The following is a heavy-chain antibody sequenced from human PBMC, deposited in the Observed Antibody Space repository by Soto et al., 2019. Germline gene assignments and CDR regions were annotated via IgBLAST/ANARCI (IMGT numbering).Heavy chain of an antibody. D-gene: IGHD5-12*01. CDR1: GASISYGGLS. Sequence: PSETLSLTCTVSGASISYGGLSWICIRQSPGKGLEWIGYISHLENTYFHPSFKSRLTMSIDRSRNQFSLNLSSVTAADRAVYYCARGGGYDPFDYWGQGVLVTVSS. V-gene: IGHV4-30-2*06. CDR3: ARGGGYDPFDY. CDR2: ISHLENT. J-gene: IGHJ4*02.